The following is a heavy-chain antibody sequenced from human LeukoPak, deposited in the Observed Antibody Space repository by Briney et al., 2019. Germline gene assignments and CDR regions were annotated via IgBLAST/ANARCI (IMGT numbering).Heavy chain of an antibody. CDR2: INPNSGGT. V-gene: IGHV1-2*02. J-gene: IGHJ6*03. D-gene: IGHD3-16*01. CDR3: ARQVGRGTQIYYMDV. CDR1: GYTFTGYY. Sequence: GASVKVSCKASGYTFTGYYMHWVRQAPGQGLEWMGWINPNSGGTNYAQKFQGRVTMTRDTSISTAYMELSRLRSDDTAVYYCARQVGRGTQIYYMDVWGRGTTVTVSS.